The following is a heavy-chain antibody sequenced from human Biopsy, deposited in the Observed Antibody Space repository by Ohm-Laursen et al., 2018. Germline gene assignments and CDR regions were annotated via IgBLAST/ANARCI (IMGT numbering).Heavy chain of an antibody. V-gene: IGHV4-61*05. CDR1: GGSISSSTTYY. D-gene: IGHD1-26*01. Sequence: SDTLSLTCTVSGGSISSSTTYYWAWLRQPPGKGLEWIGYLYYSGSTNYNPSLKSRVTISGDTSKNQFSLMLNSVTAADTAVYYCAGIVLGPTNDAFDIWGQGTMVTVSS. J-gene: IGHJ3*02. CDR2: LYYSGST. CDR3: AGIVLGPTNDAFDI.